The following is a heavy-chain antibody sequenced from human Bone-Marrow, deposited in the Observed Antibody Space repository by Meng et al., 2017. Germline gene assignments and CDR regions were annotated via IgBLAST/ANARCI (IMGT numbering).Heavy chain of an antibody. Sequence: GESLKISCAASGFTFSDYYMSWIRQAPGKGLEWVSYISSSGSTIYYADSVKGRFTISRDNAKNSLYLQMNSLRAEDTAVYYCARDTAVAGLLGYWGQGTRVTVSS. CDR2: ISSSGSTI. V-gene: IGHV3-11*04. J-gene: IGHJ4*02. CDR1: GFTFSDYY. CDR3: ARDTAVAGLLGY. D-gene: IGHD6-19*01.